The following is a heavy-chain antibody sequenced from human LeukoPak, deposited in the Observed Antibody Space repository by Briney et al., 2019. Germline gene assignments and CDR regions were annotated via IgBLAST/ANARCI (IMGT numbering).Heavy chain of an antibody. J-gene: IGHJ6*02. Sequence: SETLSLTCTVSGGSISSYYWSWIRQPPGKGLEWIGYIYYSGSTNYNPSLKSRVTISVDTSKNQFSLKLSSVTAADTAVYYCARHSGYDFWSGYYTYYYYYGMDVWGQGTTVTVSS. CDR1: GGSISSYY. V-gene: IGHV4-59*08. CDR3: ARHSGYDFWSGYYTYYYYYGMDV. CDR2: IYYSGST. D-gene: IGHD3-3*01.